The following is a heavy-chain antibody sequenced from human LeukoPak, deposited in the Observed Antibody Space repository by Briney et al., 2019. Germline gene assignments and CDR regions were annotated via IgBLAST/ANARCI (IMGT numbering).Heavy chain of an antibody. CDR2: INPNSGGT. V-gene: IGHV1-2*02. D-gene: IGHD5-24*01. J-gene: IGHJ4*02. CDR3: ARTERWLQLRDFDY. Sequence: GASVKVSCKASGYTFTGYDMHWVRQAPGQGLEWMGWINPNSGGTNYAQKFQGRVTMTRDTSISTAYMELSRLRSDDTAVYYCARTERWLQLRDFDYWGQGTLVTVSS. CDR1: GYTFTGYD.